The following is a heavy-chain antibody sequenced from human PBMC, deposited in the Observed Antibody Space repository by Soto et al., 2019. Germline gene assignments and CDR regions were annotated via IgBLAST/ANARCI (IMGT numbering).Heavy chain of an antibody. V-gene: IGHV4-59*01. J-gene: IGHJ4*02. CDR2: IYYSGST. Sequence: SETLSLTCTASCGSISSYYWSWIRQPPWQGLEWIGYIYYSGSTNYNSSLKSRVTISVDTSKNQLSLKLSSVTAADTAVYYCARATYYYDSSGYYGYYFDYRGKGTRVTVSS. D-gene: IGHD3-22*01. CDR1: CGSISSYY. CDR3: ARATYYYDSSGYYGYYFDY.